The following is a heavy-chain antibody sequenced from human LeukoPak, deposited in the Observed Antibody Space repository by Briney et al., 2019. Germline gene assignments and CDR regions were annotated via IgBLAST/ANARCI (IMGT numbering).Heavy chain of an antibody. CDR3: ARGQNYGDYRIDAFDI. J-gene: IGHJ3*02. CDR2: MSPNSGNT. CDR1: GYTFTSYD. V-gene: IGHV1-8*01. Sequence: GASVTVSCKASGYTFTSYDINWVRQAPGQGLEWMGWMSPNSGNTGYAQKFQGRVTMTRNTSISTAYMELSSLRSEDTAVYYCARGQNYGDYRIDAFDIWGQGTMVTVSS. D-gene: IGHD4-17*01.